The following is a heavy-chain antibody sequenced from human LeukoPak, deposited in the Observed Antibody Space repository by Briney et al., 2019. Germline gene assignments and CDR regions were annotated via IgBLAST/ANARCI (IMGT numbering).Heavy chain of an antibody. CDR2: ISGSGGST. V-gene: IGHV3-23*01. Sequence: PGGSLRLSCAASGFTFSSYAMSWVRQPPGEGLEWVSAISGSGGSTYYADSVKGRFTSSSDNSKNTLYLQMNSLRAEDTAVYYCAKDTVATVTIKNYYYYGMDVWGQGTTVTVSS. CDR1: GFTFSSYA. CDR3: AKDTVATVTIKNYYYYGMDV. D-gene: IGHD4-11*01. J-gene: IGHJ6*02.